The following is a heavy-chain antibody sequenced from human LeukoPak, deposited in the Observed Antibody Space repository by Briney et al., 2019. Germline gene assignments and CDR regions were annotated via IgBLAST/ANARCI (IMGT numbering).Heavy chain of an antibody. CDR2: FDPEDGET. D-gene: IGHD3-9*01. CDR3: ARDPYDTLTGSYTFFDY. CDR1: GYTLTELS. V-gene: IGHV1-24*01. J-gene: IGHJ4*02. Sequence: ASVKVSCTVSGYTLTELSMHWVRQAPGNGLEWMGGFDPEDGETIYAQKFQGRVTMTEDTSTDTAYMELSSLRSEDTAVYYCARDPYDTLTGSYTFFDYWGQGTLVVVSS.